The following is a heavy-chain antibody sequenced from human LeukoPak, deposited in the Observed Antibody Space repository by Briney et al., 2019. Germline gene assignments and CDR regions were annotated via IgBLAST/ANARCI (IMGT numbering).Heavy chain of an antibody. D-gene: IGHD4-17*01. CDR3: ARDLIAVTTPD. V-gene: IGHV3-48*02. CDR1: GFTFGTSG. CDR2: ISGASSTI. J-gene: IGHJ4*02. Sequence: GGSLRLSCAASGFTFGTSGMNWVRQAPGKGLEWVSYISGASSTIYYADSVKGRFTISRDNARYSLYLQMNGLRDEDTAVYYCARDLIAVTTPDWGQGTLVTVSS.